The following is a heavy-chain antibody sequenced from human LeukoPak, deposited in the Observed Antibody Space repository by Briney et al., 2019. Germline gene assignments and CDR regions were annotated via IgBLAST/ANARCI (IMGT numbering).Heavy chain of an antibody. Sequence: ETLSLTCTVSGGSISSYYWSWVRQAPGKGLEWVSAISGSGGSTYYADSVKGRFTISRDNSKNTLYLQMNSLRAEDTAVYYCAKGSSSWYDSRVYFQHWGQGTLVTVSS. J-gene: IGHJ1*01. CDR3: AKGSSSWYDSRVYFQH. CDR2: ISGSGGST. V-gene: IGHV3-23*01. D-gene: IGHD6-13*01. CDR1: GGSISSYY.